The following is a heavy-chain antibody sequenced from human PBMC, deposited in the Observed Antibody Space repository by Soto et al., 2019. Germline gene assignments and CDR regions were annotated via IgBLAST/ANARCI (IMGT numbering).Heavy chain of an antibody. CDR3: ATGKLRFHN. J-gene: IGHJ4*02. CDR1: GFTFSIYG. CDR2: ISETGGST. Sequence: GGSLRLSCAASGFTFSIYGMTWVRQAPGNGLEWVSSISETGGSTYHADSVKGRFTISRDNSKNTLYMQMSSLRAEDTAIYYCATGKLRFHNWGQGTLVTVSS. V-gene: IGHV3-23*01. D-gene: IGHD1-7*01.